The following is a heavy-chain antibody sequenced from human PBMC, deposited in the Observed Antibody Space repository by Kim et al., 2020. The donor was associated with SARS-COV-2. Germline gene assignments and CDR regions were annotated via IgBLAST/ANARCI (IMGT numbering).Heavy chain of an antibody. V-gene: IGHV4-30-2*01. Sequence: NPTLKSRVTISGDRSQNQFSRKLSSVTAADTAVYYCARGYGSGSPYGMDVWGQGTTVTVSS. CDR3: ARGYGSGSPYGMDV. D-gene: IGHD3-10*01. J-gene: IGHJ6*02.